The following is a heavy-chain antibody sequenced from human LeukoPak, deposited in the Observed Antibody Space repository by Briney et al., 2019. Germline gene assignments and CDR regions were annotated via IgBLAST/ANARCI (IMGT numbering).Heavy chain of an antibody. J-gene: IGHJ4*02. CDR2: IYYSGST. V-gene: IGHV4-39*07. Sequence: KPSETLSLTCTVSGGSISSSSYYWGWIRQPPGKGLEWIGSIYYSGSTYYNPSLKSRVTISVDTSKNQFSLKLGSVTAADTAVYYCARDNWKQYYFDYWGQGTLVTVSS. D-gene: IGHD1-20*01. CDR3: ARDNWKQYYFDY. CDR1: GGSISSSSYY.